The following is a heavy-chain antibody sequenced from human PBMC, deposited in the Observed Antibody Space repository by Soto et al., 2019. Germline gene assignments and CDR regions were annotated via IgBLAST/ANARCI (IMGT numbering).Heavy chain of an antibody. CDR3: VRDRGYSGYTY. D-gene: IGHD5-12*01. CDR1: GFDFSDYY. CDR2: ITSSSSNFT. J-gene: IGHJ4*02. Sequence: DLVESGGGLVKPGGSLRLSCAASGFDFSDYYMSWIRQAPGKGPEWVAYITSSSSNFTNYADSVKGRFTISRDNAKNSVYLQMNSLTAEDTALYYCVRDRGYSGYTYWGQGTLVTVSA. V-gene: IGHV3-11*06.